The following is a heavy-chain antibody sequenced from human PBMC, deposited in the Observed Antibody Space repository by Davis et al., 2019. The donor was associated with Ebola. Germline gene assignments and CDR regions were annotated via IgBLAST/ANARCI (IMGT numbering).Heavy chain of an antibody. CDR3: ARIVPPASDAFDI. J-gene: IGHJ3*02. V-gene: IGHV4-34*01. D-gene: IGHD2-2*01. CDR2: INHSGTT. CDR1: GGSFSGYY. Sequence: PGGSLRLSCEVSGGSFSGYYWSWIRQPPGKGLEWIGEINHSGTTDYNPSLESRVTISVDKSKNHFSLRLYSVTAADTAVYYCARIVPPASDAFDIWGQGTMVTVS.